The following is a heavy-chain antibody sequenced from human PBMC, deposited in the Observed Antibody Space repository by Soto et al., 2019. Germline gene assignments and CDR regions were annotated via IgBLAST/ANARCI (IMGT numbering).Heavy chain of an antibody. Sequence: TSETLSLTCSVSGGSISSGGYYWSWIRQHPGKGLEWIGYIYYSGSTDYNPSLKSRVTISVDTSKNQFSLKLTSVTAADTAVYYCARVEAATSYNWFDPWGQGXLVTVYS. V-gene: IGHV4-31*03. D-gene: IGHD2-15*01. CDR3: ARVEAATSYNWFDP. CDR2: IYYSGST. CDR1: GGSISSGGYY. J-gene: IGHJ5*02.